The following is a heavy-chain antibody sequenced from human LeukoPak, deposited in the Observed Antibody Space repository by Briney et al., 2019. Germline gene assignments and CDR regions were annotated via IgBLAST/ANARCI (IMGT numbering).Heavy chain of an antibody. CDR3: AKPMVNYGDYGGFDY. V-gene: IGHV3-43*01. J-gene: IGHJ4*02. Sequence: GGSLRLSCAASGFTFDDYTMHWVRQAPGKGLEWVSLISWDGGSTYYADSVKGRFTISRDNSKNSLYLQMNSLRTEDTALYYCAKPMVNYGDYGGFDYWGQGTLVTVSS. D-gene: IGHD4-17*01. CDR2: ISWDGGST. CDR1: GFTFDDYT.